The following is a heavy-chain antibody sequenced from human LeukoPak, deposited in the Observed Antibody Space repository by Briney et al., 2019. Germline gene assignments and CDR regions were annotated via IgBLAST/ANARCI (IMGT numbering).Heavy chain of an antibody. CDR2: IYYSGST. D-gene: IGHD3-9*01. V-gene: IGHV4-59*01. CDR1: GGSLSSYY. CDR3: ARGLKFYDILTAYYTFPYFDY. Sequence: PSETLSLTCTVSGGSLSSYYWTWIRQPPGKGLEWIGYIYYSGSTKYNPSLKSRVTISIDTSKNQFSLKLSSVTVADTAVYYCARGLKFYDILTAYYTFPYFDYWGQGALVAVSS. J-gene: IGHJ4*02.